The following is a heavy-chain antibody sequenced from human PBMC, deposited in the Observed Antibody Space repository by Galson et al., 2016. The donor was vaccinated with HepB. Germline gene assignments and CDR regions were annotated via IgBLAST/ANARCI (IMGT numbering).Heavy chain of an antibody. Sequence: SMRLSCAASGFTFSSYSMNWVRQAPGKGLEWVASIRSSSSEMFYADSVKGRFTISRDNAKNSLFLQRNSLRAEDTALYYCARSKAEYTSSWYPNDYWGQGTLVTASS. V-gene: IGHV3-21*01. CDR1: GFTFSSYS. CDR2: IRSSSSEM. D-gene: IGHD6-13*01. J-gene: IGHJ4*02. CDR3: ARSKAEYTSSWYPNDY.